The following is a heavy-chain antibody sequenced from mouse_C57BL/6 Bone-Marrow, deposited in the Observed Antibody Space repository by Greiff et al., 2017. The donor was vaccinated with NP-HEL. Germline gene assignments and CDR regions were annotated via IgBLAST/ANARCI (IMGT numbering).Heavy chain of an antibody. CDR3: ARQWGRDY. V-gene: IGHV5-6*01. J-gene: IGHJ2*02. Sequence: EVKLMESGGDLVKPGGSLKLSCAASGFTFSSYGMSWVRQTPDKRLEWVATISSGGSYTYYPDSVKGRFTISRDNAKNTLYLQMSSLKSEDTAMYYCARQWGRDYWGQGTSLTVSS. CDR2: ISSGGSYT. D-gene: IGHD3-3*01. CDR1: GFTFSSYG.